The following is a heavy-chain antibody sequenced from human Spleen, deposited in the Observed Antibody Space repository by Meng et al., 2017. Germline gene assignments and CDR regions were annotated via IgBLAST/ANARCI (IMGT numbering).Heavy chain of an antibody. J-gene: IGHJ4*02. CDR1: GYTFPDYW. Sequence: ASVKVSCKASGYTFPDYWLHWVRRAPGQGLEWIGRINPKSGDTHYAQKFQARVTMTGETSIRTAYMELSGLRSDETAMYYCARDEDISAAGKLFGDYWGQGTLVTGSS. V-gene: IGHV1-2*06. CDR2: INPKSGDT. CDR3: ARDEDISAAGKLFGDY. D-gene: IGHD6-25*01.